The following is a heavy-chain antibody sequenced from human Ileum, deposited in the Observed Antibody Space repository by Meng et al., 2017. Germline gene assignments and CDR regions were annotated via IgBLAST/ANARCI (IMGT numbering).Heavy chain of an antibody. D-gene: IGHD3-3*01. Sequence: LQHVGPGRVKPSQTLARTCAVSGGSVSSNIAAWNWIRQSPLRGLEWLGRTYYRSKWYSEYAVSVKSRISITPDTSKNQFSLQMNSVTPEDTAVYYCASGSGSLDYWGPGTLVTVSS. CDR2: TYYRSKWYS. CDR3: ASGSGSLDY. CDR1: GGSVSSNIAA. V-gene: IGHV6-1*01. J-gene: IGHJ4*02.